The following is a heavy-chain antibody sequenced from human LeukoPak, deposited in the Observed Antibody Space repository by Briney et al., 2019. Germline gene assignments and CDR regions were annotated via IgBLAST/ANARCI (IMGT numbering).Heavy chain of an antibody. D-gene: IGHD1-26*01. CDR1: GFTFSRYA. CDR3: ARGPILLGAASAFDI. Sequence: GGSLRLSCAASGFTFSRYAMSWVRQAPGKGLEWVSTITGSGHSTYYTDSVKGRFTISRDNSKNTLYLQMNSLRAEDTAVYYCARGPILLGAASAFDIWGQGTMVTVSS. CDR2: ITGSGHST. V-gene: IGHV3-23*01. J-gene: IGHJ3*02.